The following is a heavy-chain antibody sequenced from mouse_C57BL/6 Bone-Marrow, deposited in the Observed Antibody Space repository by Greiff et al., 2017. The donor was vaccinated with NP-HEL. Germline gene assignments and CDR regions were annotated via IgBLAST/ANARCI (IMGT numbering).Heavy chain of an antibody. Sequence: VQLQQSGPELVKPGASVKISCKASGYTFTDYYMNWVKQSHGKSLEWIGDINPNNGGTSYNQKFKGKATLTVDKSSSTAYMELRSLTSEDSAVYYCASGVITTVVVPLYYDCWGQGTTLTVAS. J-gene: IGHJ2*01. CDR3: ASGVITTVVVPLYYDC. V-gene: IGHV1-26*01. CDR1: GYTFTDYY. CDR2: INPNNGGT. D-gene: IGHD1-1*01.